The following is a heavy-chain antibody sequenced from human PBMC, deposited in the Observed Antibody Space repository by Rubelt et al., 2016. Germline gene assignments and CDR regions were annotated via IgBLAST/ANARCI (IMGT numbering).Heavy chain of an antibody. Sequence: GSGGGLVQPGGSLRLSCAASGFTFTTHGMSWVRQAPGKGLEWVSTISGGGGSAYYADSVRGRFTISRNNSKNALYLRMNSLRVDDTAVSYCARTSGYDSGWNDAGGQGTLVTVSS. J-gene: IGHJ5*02. CDR2: ISGGGGSA. D-gene: IGHD6-19*01. V-gene: IGHV3-23*01. CDR1: GFTFTTHG. CDR3: ARTSGYDSGWNDA.